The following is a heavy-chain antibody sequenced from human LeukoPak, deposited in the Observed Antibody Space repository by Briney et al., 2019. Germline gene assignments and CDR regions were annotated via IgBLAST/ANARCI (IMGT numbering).Heavy chain of an antibody. Sequence: GGSLRLSCAASGFTFNSYSMNWVRQAPGKGLEWVSSSSSSSSSICYAEPVKGRFTISRDNAKNSLYLQMNSLRAEDTAVYYCARASGDIVETATMGSYWGQGTLSPSPQ. D-gene: IGHD5-18*01. CDR2: SSSSSSSI. J-gene: IGHJ4*02. V-gene: IGHV3-21*01. CDR3: ARASGDIVETATMGSY. CDR1: GFTFNSYS.